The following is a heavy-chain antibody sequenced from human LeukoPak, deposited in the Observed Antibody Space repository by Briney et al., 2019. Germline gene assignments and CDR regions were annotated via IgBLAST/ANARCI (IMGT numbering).Heavy chain of an antibody. CDR1: KFTFGGYS. V-gene: IGHV3-21*04. Sequence: GGSLRLSCAASKFTFGGYSMNWVRQAPGKGLEWISSISYRGTSTYYADSVRGRFTISRDNAKSSLYLQMNSLRAEDTAVYYCGSGYPGTLFDYWGQGTLVTVSS. J-gene: IGHJ4*02. D-gene: IGHD1-14*01. CDR2: ISYRGTST. CDR3: GSGYPGTLFDY.